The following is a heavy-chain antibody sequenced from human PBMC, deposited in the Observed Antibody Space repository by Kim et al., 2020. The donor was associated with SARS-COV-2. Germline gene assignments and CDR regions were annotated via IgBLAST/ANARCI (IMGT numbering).Heavy chain of an antibody. J-gene: IGHJ6*02. Sequence: GGSLRLSCAASGFTFSSYGMHWVRQAPGKGLEWVAVIWYDGSNKYYADSVKGRFTISRDNSKNTLYLQMNSLRAEDTAVYYCARDHYYDILTGIPGLNYYYCYGMDVWGQGTTVTVSS. CDR2: IWYDGSNK. CDR3: ARDHYYDILTGIPGLNYYYCYGMDV. V-gene: IGHV3-33*01. CDR1: GFTFSSYG. D-gene: IGHD3-9*01.